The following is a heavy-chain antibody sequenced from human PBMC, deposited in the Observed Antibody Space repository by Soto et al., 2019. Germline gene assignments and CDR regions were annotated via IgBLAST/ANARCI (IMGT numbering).Heavy chain of an antibody. CDR2: IYRDGKT. CDR1: EFTVSTNY. D-gene: IGHD2-15*01. V-gene: IGHV3-53*01. CDR3: AREAFTVSGGTSPVRGGGIDV. J-gene: IGHJ6*02. Sequence: GGSLRLSCAASEFTVSTNYMSWVRRAPGRGLEWVSIIYRDGKTYYTDSVRGRFIISRDNSKNTLDLQMNSLRVEDTATYYCAREAFTVSGGTSPVRGGGIDVWGQGTTVTVS.